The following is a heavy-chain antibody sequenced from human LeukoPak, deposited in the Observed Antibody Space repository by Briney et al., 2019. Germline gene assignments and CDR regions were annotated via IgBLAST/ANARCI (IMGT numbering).Heavy chain of an antibody. D-gene: IGHD2-2*02. J-gene: IGHJ4*02. CDR2: ISGSGGNT. Sequence: GGSLRLSCAASGFTFSSYAMSWVRQAPGKGLEWVSAISGSGGNTYYAVSVKGRFTISRDNSKNTLYLQMNSLRAEDTAVYYCAKGPYCSSTSCYRREPGGYWGQGTLVTVSS. V-gene: IGHV3-23*01. CDR3: AKGPYCSSTSCYRREPGGY. CDR1: GFTFSSYA.